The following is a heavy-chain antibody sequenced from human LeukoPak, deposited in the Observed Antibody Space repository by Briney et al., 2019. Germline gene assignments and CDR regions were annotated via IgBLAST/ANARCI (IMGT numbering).Heavy chain of an antibody. Sequence: SETLSLTCAVYGGSFSVYYWSWIRQPPGKGLEWIGEINHSGSTNYNPSLKSRVTISVDTSKNQFSLKLSSVTAADTAVYYCARGRNGSGSSDYWGQGTLVTVSS. CDR2: INHSGST. J-gene: IGHJ4*02. CDR1: GGSFSVYY. V-gene: IGHV4-34*01. D-gene: IGHD3-10*01. CDR3: ARGRNGSGSSDY.